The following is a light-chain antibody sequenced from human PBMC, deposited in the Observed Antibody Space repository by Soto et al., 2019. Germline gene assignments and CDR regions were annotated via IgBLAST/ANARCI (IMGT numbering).Light chain of an antibody. CDR2: GAS. Sequence: EIVLTQSPGTLSLSPGERATLSCRASQSVRSNYLAWYQQEPGQAPRLLIYGASSRATGIPDRFSGSGSGTDFTLTISRLEPEDFAVYYCQQYGSSPRTFGQGTKVEVK. CDR3: QQYGSSPRT. J-gene: IGKJ1*01. V-gene: IGKV3-20*01. CDR1: QSVRSNY.